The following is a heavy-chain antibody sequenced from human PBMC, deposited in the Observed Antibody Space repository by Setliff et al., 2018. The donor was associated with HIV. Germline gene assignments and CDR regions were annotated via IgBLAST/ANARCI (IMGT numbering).Heavy chain of an antibody. CDR2: IYSDGSS. Sequence: GGSLRLSCAASGLTVSRFYMSWVRQAPGKGLEWVSVIYSDGSSYYADSAKGRFIISRDNSQNTLYLQMNSLRADDTAIYYCAKGFRPVDTALVSGPTYWGQGIRVTVSS. CDR1: GLTVSRFY. CDR3: AKGFRPVDTALVSGPTY. J-gene: IGHJ4*02. D-gene: IGHD5-18*01. V-gene: IGHV3-53*01.